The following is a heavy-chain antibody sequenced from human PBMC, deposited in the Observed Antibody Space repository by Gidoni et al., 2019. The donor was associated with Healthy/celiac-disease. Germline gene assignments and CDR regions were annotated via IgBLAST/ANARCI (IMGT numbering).Heavy chain of an antibody. CDR3: ARVSPPSGGYSCMDV. Sequence: QVQLVESGGGVVQPGRSLRLSCAASGFTFSSYGMHWVRQAPGKGLGWVAVIWYDGSNKYYADSVKGRFTISRDNSKNTLYLQMNSLRAEDTAVYYCARVSPPSGGYSCMDVWGQGTTVTVSS. D-gene: IGHD5-18*01. CDR1: GFTFSSYG. CDR2: IWYDGSNK. V-gene: IGHV3-33*01. J-gene: IGHJ6*02.